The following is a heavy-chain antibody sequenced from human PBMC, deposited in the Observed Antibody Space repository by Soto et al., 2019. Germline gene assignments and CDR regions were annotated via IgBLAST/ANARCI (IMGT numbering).Heavy chain of an antibody. CDR2: IYPGDSDT. Sequence: AESLKISCKISVDILSKYWICWLRQMPGKGLERMGIIYPGDSDTRYSPSFQGQVTISADKSITTAYLQWRSLKASDTAIYYCVVYSRGPVDYWGQGTLVTVSS. V-gene: IGHV5-51*01. J-gene: IGHJ4*02. CDR3: VVYSRGPVDY. CDR1: VDILSKYW. D-gene: IGHD6-13*01.